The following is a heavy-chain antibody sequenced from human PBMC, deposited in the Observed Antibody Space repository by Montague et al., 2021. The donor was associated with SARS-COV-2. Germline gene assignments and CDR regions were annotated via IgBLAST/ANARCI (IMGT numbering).Heavy chain of an antibody. Sequence: SRRLSCAASGFTVSSTYMNWVRQAPGKGLEWVSVIYRGGSTYYADSVKGRFTISRDNSKNTLYLQMNSLRAEDTAVYYCARDAEGIAARRSDAFDIWGQGTMVTVSS. CDR1: GFTVSSTY. J-gene: IGHJ3*02. CDR3: ARDAEGIAARRSDAFDI. CDR2: IYRGGST. V-gene: IGHV3-53*01. D-gene: IGHD6-6*01.